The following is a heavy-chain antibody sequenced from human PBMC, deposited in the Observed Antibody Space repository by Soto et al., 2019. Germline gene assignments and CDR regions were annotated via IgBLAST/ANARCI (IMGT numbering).Heavy chain of an antibody. Sequence: GGSLRLSCAASGFTFSSYAMHWVRQAPGKGLEWVAVISYDGSNKYYADSAKGRLPISRDNSKNTPYRQMNTRRAQNTAVYSFARGEGGYCSGGSCYSEQYYYYYGMDVWGQGTTVTVSS. CDR2: ISYDGSNK. J-gene: IGHJ6*02. CDR1: GFTFSSYA. V-gene: IGHV3-30-3*01. D-gene: IGHD2-15*01. CDR3: ARGEGGYCSGGSCYSEQYYYYYGMDV.